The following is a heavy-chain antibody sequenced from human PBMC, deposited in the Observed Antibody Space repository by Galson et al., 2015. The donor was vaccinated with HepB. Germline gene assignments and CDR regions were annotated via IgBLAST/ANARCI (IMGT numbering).Heavy chain of an antibody. CDR1: GFTFSSYA. D-gene: IGHD6-13*01. CDR2: ISGSGGST. Sequence: SLRLSCAASGFTFSSYAMSWVRQAPGKGLEWVSAISGSGGSTYYADSVKGRFTISRDNSKNTLYLQMNSLRAEDTAVYYCAKGGRYSSSWAVDYWGQGTLVTVSS. J-gene: IGHJ4*02. CDR3: AKGGRYSSSWAVDY. V-gene: IGHV3-23*01.